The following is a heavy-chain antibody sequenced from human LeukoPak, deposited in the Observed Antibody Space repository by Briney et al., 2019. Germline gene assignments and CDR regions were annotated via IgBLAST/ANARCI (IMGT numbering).Heavy chain of an antibody. D-gene: IGHD1-20*01. CDR2: ISAYNGNT. J-gene: IGHJ6*02. Sequence: ASVKVSCKASGYTFTSYGISWVRQAPGQGLEWMGWISAYNGNTNYAQKLQGRVTMTTDTSTSTAYMELRSLRSDDTAVYYCARRHNWNPGYYYCGMDVWGQGTTVTVSS. V-gene: IGHV1-18*01. CDR1: GYTFTSYG. CDR3: ARRHNWNPGYYYCGMDV.